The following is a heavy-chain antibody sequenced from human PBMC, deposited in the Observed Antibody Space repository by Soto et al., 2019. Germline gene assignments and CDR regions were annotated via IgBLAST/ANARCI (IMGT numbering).Heavy chain of an antibody. V-gene: IGHV1-69*12. Sequence: QVQLVQSGAEVKKPGSSVKVSCKASGGTFSSYAISWVRQAPGQGLEWMGGIIPIFGTADYAQKFQGRVTMTADAYTSTADMELSSLRSEDTAVYYCARVETQRYYYGMDVWGQGTTVTVSS. CDR1: GGTFSSYA. CDR3: ARVETQRYYYGMDV. J-gene: IGHJ6*02. CDR2: IIPIFGTA. D-gene: IGHD2-15*01.